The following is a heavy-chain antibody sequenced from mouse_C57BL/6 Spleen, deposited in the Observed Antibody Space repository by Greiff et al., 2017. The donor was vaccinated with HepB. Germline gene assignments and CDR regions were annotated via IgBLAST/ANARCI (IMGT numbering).Heavy chain of an antibody. D-gene: IGHD3-2*02. CDR1: GYTFTDYN. V-gene: IGHV1-18*01. CDR3: ARSGTAQAYAMDY. J-gene: IGHJ4*01. Sequence: DVQLQESGPELVKPGASVKIPCKASGYTFTDYNLDWVKQSHGKSLEWIGDINPNNGGTIYNQKFKGKATLTVDKSSSTAYMELRSLTSKDTAVYYCARSGTAQAYAMDYWGQGTSVTVSS. CDR2: INPNNGGT.